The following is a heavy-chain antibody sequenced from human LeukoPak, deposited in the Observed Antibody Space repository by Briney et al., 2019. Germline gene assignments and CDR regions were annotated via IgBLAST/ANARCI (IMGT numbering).Heavy chain of an antibody. CDR2: ISYSGNT. Sequence: ETLSLTCTVSRGSISSFYWSWIRQPPGKGLEWIGYISYSGNTKYNPSLKSRVTISVDTSKNQFSLKLSSVTAADTAVYYCARDYGGKFDYWGQGTLVTVSS. D-gene: IGHD4-23*01. J-gene: IGHJ4*02. V-gene: IGHV4-59*01. CDR3: ARDYGGKFDY. CDR1: RGSISSFY.